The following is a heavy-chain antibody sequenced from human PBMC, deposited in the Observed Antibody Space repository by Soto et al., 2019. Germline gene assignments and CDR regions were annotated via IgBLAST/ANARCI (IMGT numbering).Heavy chain of an antibody. Sequence: QVQLVQSGAEVKKPGSSVKVSCKASGGTFSTYAISWVRQAPGQGLEWMGGIIPVFVTPKYAQKFQGRVTITADESASTVYLELSSLRSEDTAVYYCARHWGFGTGYYVDFWGQGTLVTVSS. CDR3: ARHWGFGTGYYVDF. V-gene: IGHV1-69*01. D-gene: IGHD3-10*01. CDR2: IIPVFVTP. J-gene: IGHJ4*02. CDR1: GGTFSTYA.